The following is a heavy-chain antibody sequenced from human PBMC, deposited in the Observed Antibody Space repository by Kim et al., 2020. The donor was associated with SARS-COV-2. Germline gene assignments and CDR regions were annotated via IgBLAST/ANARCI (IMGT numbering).Heavy chain of an antibody. CDR3: ARGVPGY. CDR2: INDSGST. Sequence: SETLSLTCAAYGGSFSGYQWSWIRQSPGKGLEWIGQINDSGSTNYNPSLKSRVTISVDTSKNQFSLKVTSVTAADTDVYYCARGVPGYWGQGTLVTVSS. J-gene: IGHJ4*02. CDR1: GGSFSGYQ. V-gene: IGHV4-34*01.